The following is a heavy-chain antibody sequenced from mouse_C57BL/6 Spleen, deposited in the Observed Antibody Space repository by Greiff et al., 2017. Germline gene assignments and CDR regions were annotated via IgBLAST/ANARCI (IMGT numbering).Heavy chain of an antibody. CDR1: GFTFSDYY. Sequence: EVNVVESEGGLVQPGSSMKLSCTASGFTFSDYYMAWVRQVPEKGLEWVANINYDGSSTYYLDSLKSRFIISRDNAKNILYLQMSSLKSEDTATYYCARDRESFDYWGQGTTLTVSS. J-gene: IGHJ2*01. V-gene: IGHV5-16*01. CDR2: INYDGSST. D-gene: IGHD3-3*01. CDR3: ARDRESFDY.